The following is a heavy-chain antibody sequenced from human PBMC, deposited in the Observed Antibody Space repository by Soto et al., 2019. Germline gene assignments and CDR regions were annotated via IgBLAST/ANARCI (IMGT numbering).Heavy chain of an antibody. CDR3: ARGRYCLPGRCFPNWFDS. V-gene: IGHV4-30-4*01. J-gene: IGHJ5*01. Sequence: SETLSLTCSVSGDSISSVDYFWAWIRQPPGQALEYIGYIYKSATTYYNPSFESRVAISLDTSKSQFSLNVTSVTAADTAVYFCARGRYCLPGRCFPNWFDSWGQGTLVTVSS. D-gene: IGHD2-15*01. CDR1: GDSISSVDYF. CDR2: IYKSATT.